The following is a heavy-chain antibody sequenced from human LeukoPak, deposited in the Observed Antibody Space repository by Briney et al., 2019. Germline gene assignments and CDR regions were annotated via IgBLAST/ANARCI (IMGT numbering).Heavy chain of an antibody. CDR1: GYTFTSYG. CDR3: ASWVGHSSGFDFDY. V-gene: IGHV1-18*01. D-gene: IGHD6-19*01. J-gene: IGHJ4*02. CDR2: ISAYNGNT. Sequence: ASVKVSCKASGYTFTSYGISWVRQAPGQGLEWMGWISAYNGNTNYAQKLQGRVTMTTDTSTSTAYMELRSLRSDGTAVYYCASWVGHSSGFDFDYWGQGTLVTVSS.